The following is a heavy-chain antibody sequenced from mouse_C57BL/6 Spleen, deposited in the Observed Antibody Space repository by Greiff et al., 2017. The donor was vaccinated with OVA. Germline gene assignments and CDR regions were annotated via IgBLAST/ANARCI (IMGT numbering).Heavy chain of an antibody. CDR1: GYTFTDYY. CDR3: ARNGRTAQATRAMDY. D-gene: IGHD3-2*02. CDR2: INPYNGGT. J-gene: IGHJ4*01. V-gene: IGHV1-19*01. Sequence: VQLQQSGPVLVKPGASVKMSCKASGYTFTDYYMNWVKQSHGKSLEWIGVINPYNGGTSYNQKFKGKATLTVDKSSSTAYMELNSLTSEDSAVYYCARNGRTAQATRAMDYWGQGTSVTVSS.